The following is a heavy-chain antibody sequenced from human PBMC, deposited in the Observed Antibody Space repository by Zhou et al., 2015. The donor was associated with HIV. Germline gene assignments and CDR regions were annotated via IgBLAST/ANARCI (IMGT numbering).Heavy chain of an antibody. D-gene: IGHD6-6*01. J-gene: IGHJ2*01. Sequence: QVQLVQSGAEVKKPGSSVEVSCKVSGGTFSSHGISWVRQAPGQGLEWVGEIIPIFGAADYAQNFKGRVTITADRSTSTAYMELRSLRSEDTAVYYCARDRGGARPDWRYFDLWGRDTLVSVSS. CDR3: ARDRGGARPDWRYFDL. CDR1: GGTFSSHG. CDR2: IIPIFGAA. V-gene: IGHV1-69*06.